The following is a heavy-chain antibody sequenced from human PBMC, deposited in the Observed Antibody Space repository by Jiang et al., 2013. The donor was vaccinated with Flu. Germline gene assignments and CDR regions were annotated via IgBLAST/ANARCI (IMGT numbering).Heavy chain of an antibody. V-gene: IGHV4-4*02. CDR1: SSSNW. CDR2: IYHSGST. J-gene: IGHJ5*02. Sequence: SSSNWWSWVRQPPGKGLEWIGEIYHSGSTNYNPSLKSRVTISVDKSKNQFSLKLSSVTAADTAVYYCARKACSGGSCYRNWFDPWGQGTLVTVSS. CDR3: ARKACSGGSCYRNWFDP. D-gene: IGHD2-15*01.